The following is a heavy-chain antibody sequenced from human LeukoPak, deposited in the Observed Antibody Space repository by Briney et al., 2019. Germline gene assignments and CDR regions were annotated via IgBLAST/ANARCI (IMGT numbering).Heavy chain of an antibody. J-gene: IGHJ4*02. D-gene: IGHD1-26*01. V-gene: IGHV4-4*09. CDR1: GGSISSYY. CDR3: ARGSYYVFDY. CDR2: IYTSGST. Sequence: SETLSLTCTVSGGSISSYYWSWIRQPPGKGLEWIGYIYTSGSTNYNPSLKSRVTISVDTSENQFSLKLSSVTAADTAVYYCARGSYYVFDYWGQGTLVTVSS.